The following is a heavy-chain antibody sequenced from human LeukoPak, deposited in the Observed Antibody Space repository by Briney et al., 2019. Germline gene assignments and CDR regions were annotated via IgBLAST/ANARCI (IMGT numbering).Heavy chain of an antibody. D-gene: IGHD3-9*01. CDR2: IIPIFGTA. Sequence: AVNVSCKASGGTFSSYAISWVRQAPGQGLEWMGRIIPIFGTANYAQKFQGRVTITTDESTSTAYMELSSLRSDDTAVYYCAREYFDWLSSNWFDPWGQGTLVTVSS. CDR3: AREYFDWLSSNWFDP. J-gene: IGHJ5*02. V-gene: IGHV1-69*05. CDR1: GGTFSSYA.